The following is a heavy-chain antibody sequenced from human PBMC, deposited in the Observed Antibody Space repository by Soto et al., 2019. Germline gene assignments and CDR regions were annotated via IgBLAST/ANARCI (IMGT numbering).Heavy chain of an antibody. D-gene: IGHD6-19*01. Sequence: GGSLRLSCAASGFTFSSYGMHWVRQAPGKGLEWVAVIWYDGSNKYYADSVKGRFTISRDNSKNTLYLQMNSLRAEDTAVYYCARNLIAVAVRAFDIWGQGTMVTVSS. J-gene: IGHJ3*02. CDR1: GFTFSSYG. V-gene: IGHV3-33*01. CDR3: ARNLIAVAVRAFDI. CDR2: IWYDGSNK.